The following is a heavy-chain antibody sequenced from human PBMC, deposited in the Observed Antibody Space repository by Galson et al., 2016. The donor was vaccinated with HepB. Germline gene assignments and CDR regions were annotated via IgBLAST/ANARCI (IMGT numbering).Heavy chain of an antibody. V-gene: IGHV3-7*01. J-gene: IGHJ1*01. Sequence: SLRLSCAGSGFTFGSNWMTWVRQAPGKGLEWVANIKQSGSEKYYVDSVKGRFTISRDNAKNSLYLQMNSLRGEDTAVYYCARGWRTYYRYFEHWGQGALVSVSS. CDR1: GFTFGSNW. CDR3: ARGWRTYYRYFEH. D-gene: IGHD1-26*01. CDR2: IKQSGSEK.